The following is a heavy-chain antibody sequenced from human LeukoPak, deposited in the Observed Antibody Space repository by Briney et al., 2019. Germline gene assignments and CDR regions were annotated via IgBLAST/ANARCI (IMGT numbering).Heavy chain of an antibody. J-gene: IGHJ4*02. CDR2: ISAYNGNT. CDR3: ARSDDYYDTRGFDY. Sequence: ASVKVSCKASGYTFTSYGISWVRQAPGQGLEWMGWISAYNGNTNYAQKLQGRVTMTTDTSTSTAYMELRGLRSDDTAVYYCARSDDYYDTRGFDYWGQGTLVTVSS. D-gene: IGHD3-22*01. V-gene: IGHV1-18*01. CDR1: GYTFTSYG.